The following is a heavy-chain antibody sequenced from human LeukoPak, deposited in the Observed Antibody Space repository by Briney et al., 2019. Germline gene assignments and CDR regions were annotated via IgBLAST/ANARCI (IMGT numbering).Heavy chain of an antibody. D-gene: IGHD5-18*01. CDR1: GYTFTGYY. Sequence: GPSVKVSCKASGYTFTGYYMHWVRQAPGQGLEWMGWINPNSGGTNYAQKFQGRVTMTRDTSISTAYMALSRLRSDDTAVYYCARDRSYGNFIYYYYYGMDVWGQGTTVTVSS. CDR2: INPNSGGT. CDR3: ARDRSYGNFIYYYYYGMDV. J-gene: IGHJ6*02. V-gene: IGHV1-2*02.